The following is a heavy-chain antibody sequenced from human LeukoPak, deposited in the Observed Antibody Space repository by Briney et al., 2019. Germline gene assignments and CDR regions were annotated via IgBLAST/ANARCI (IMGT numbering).Heavy chain of an antibody. Sequence: GGSLRLSCAASGFTLSSKVMHWVRQAPGTGLVWVSRIIRDGTGTDYADSVKGRFTISRDIATNTLYLQMNSLRAGDTAVYYCARAVGYGAGSYGFDIWGQGTTVTVSS. CDR1: GFTLSSKV. CDR3: ARAVGYGAGSYGFDI. CDR2: IIRDGTGT. J-gene: IGHJ3*02. D-gene: IGHD3-10*01. V-gene: IGHV3-74*01.